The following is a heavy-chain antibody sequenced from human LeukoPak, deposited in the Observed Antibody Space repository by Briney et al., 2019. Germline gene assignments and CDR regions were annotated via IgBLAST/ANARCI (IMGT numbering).Heavy chain of an antibody. CDR1: GYTFTSYG. D-gene: IGHD6-13*01. CDR3: ARALVGQQLAFDY. Sequence: WASVKVSCTASGYTFTSYGISWVRQAPGQGLEWMGWISAYNGNTNYAQKVQGRVTMTTDTSTSTAYMELRSLTSDDTAVYYCARALVGQQLAFDYWGQGTLVTVSS. J-gene: IGHJ4*02. V-gene: IGHV1-18*01. CDR2: ISAYNGNT.